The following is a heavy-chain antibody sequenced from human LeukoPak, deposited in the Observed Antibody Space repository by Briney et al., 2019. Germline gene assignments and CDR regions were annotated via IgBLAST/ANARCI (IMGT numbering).Heavy chain of an antibody. CDR1: GGSITQTNY. Sequence: SGTPSLTCDVSGGSITQTNYWTWVRQPPGKGLEWIGEVNLQGSTNYNPSLMRRVAISVDTSANHVSLQLTSVTAADTAVYYCARGLLVGNTGYYFDYWGQGTLVTVSS. CDR2: VNLQGST. J-gene: IGHJ4*02. D-gene: IGHD1-26*01. CDR3: ARGLLVGNTGYYFDY. V-gene: IGHV4-4*02.